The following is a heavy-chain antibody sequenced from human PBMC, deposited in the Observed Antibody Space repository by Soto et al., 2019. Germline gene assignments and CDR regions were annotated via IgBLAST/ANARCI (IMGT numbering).Heavy chain of an antibody. D-gene: IGHD3-10*01. Sequence: QVQLQESGPGLVKPSQTLSLTCTVSGGSISSGGYYWSWIRQHPGKGLEWIGYIYYSGSTYYNPALNTRVTISVDTSKIHVALKLSAVTAAATAVYYCATSSSGTYKPTPFDFFAQRTLITVSS. V-gene: IGHV4-31*03. CDR2: IYYSGST. CDR1: GGSISSGGYY. J-gene: IGHJ4*02. CDR3: ATSSSGTYKPTPFDF.